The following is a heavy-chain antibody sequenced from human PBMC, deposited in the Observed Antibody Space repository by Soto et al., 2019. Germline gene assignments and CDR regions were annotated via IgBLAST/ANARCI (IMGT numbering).Heavy chain of an antibody. CDR1: GGTFSSLA. Sequence: QVQLVQSGAEVKKPGSSVKVSCKASGGTFSSLAISWVRQAPGQGLAWMGGLVPVFGTANYAQKFQDRVTITADKSTRPSYMELSSLSSEDTAVYYCARSPGVFDYWGQGTLVTVSS. D-gene: IGHD3-10*01. CDR3: ARSPGVFDY. J-gene: IGHJ4*02. CDR2: LVPVFGTA. V-gene: IGHV1-69*06.